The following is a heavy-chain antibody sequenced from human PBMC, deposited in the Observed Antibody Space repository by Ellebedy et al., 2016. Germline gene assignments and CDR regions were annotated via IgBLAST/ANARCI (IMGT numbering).Heavy chain of an antibody. Sequence: GSLRLSXTVSGYSISGGYYWGWIRQPPGKGLEWIGNIYHTGSTFSKSSLKSRVTISVDTSKNQFSLNLSSVTAADTAIYYCARVDTSNWSTDFDYWGQGTLVTVSS. CDR3: ARVDTSNWSTDFDY. J-gene: IGHJ4*02. CDR1: GYSISGGYY. CDR2: IYHTGST. D-gene: IGHD6-13*01. V-gene: IGHV4-38-2*02.